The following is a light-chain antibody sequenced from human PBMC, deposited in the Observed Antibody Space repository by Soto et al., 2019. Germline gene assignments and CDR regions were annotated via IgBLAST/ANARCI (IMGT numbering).Light chain of an antibody. CDR2: DSS. CDR3: QQYVDSPET. Sequence: EIVLTQSPGTLSLSPGERATLSCRASQTINNYVAWYQQKPGQAPRVLIYDSSIRATGVPDRFSGSGSGTDFTLTISRLVPEDFAVYYCQQYVDSPETFGGGTKVEIK. J-gene: IGKJ4*01. CDR1: QTINNY. V-gene: IGKV3-20*01.